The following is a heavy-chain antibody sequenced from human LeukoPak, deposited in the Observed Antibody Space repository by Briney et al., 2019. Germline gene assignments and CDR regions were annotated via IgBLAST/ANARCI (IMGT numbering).Heavy chain of an antibody. J-gene: IGHJ5*02. CDR3: ARDNTVGETAWWFDP. Sequence: SETLSLTCGVYGDSFSGYYWSWIRQPPGKGLEWIGEINPSGGTNYKPSLKSRVTISVDTSKKQFSLKVRSVTAADTAVYYCARDNTVGETAWWFDPWGQGTLVTVSS. D-gene: IGHD1-26*01. CDR1: GDSFSGYY. V-gene: IGHV4-34*01. CDR2: INPSGGT.